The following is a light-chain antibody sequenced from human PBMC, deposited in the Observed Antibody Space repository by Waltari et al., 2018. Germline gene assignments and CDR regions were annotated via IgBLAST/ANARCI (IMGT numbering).Light chain of an antibody. CDR1: SLRSYY. Sequence: SSELTQDPAVSVAMGQTVRITCQGDSLRSYYANCYQQRPEPAPILVIYDKNNRPPVVPDRFSGSSSHNTGSLTITGAQAEDEASYYCHSRDASGVAGSFGGGTKLTVL. J-gene: IGLJ2*01. CDR2: DKN. V-gene: IGLV3-19*01. CDR3: HSRDASGVAGS.